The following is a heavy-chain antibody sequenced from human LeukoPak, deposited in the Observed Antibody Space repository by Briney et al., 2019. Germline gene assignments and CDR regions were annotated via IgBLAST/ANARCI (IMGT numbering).Heavy chain of an antibody. CDR2: INQDGSEK. Sequence: GGSLRLSCAVSGFTLSNYWMSWVRQAPGKGLEWVANINQDGSEKYYVDSVKGRFTISRDNAKNSLYLQMNSLRAEDTAVYFCVSTVTFDYWGQGTLVTVSS. V-gene: IGHV3-7*01. CDR1: GFTLSNYW. CDR3: VSTVTFDY. D-gene: IGHD2-21*02. J-gene: IGHJ4*02.